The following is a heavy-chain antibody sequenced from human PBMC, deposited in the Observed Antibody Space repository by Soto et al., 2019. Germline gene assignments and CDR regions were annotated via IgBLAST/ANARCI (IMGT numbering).Heavy chain of an antibody. CDR1: GYTFTSYY. CDR3: ARDLHLGTWSGDGYNGTYYYYGMDV. V-gene: IGHV1-46*01. D-gene: IGHD2-21*01. Sequence: ASVKVSCKASGYTFTSYYMHWVRQAPGQGLEWMGIINPSGGSTSYAQKFQGRVTMTRDTSTSTVYMELSSLRSEDTAVYYCARDLHLGTWSGDGYNGTYYYYGMDVWGQGTTVTVSS. J-gene: IGHJ6*02. CDR2: INPSGGST.